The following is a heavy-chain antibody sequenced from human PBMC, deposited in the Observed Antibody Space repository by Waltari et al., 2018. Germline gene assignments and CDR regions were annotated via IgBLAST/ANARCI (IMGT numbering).Heavy chain of an antibody. CDR3: ARLAVAGPDVFSYFYGMDV. CDR1: GFTVRNNS. Sequence: EVQLVETGGGLIQPGGSLRLSCAASGFTVRNNSMTWVRQAPGKGLEWVSVIHIPSTRYYADSVKGRLTMYRDNSKNTLSLQMNSLRDEDTAVYYCARLAVAGPDVFSYFYGMDVWGQGTTVTVSS. D-gene: IGHD6-19*01. V-gene: IGHV3-53*02. CDR2: IHIPSTR. J-gene: IGHJ6*02.